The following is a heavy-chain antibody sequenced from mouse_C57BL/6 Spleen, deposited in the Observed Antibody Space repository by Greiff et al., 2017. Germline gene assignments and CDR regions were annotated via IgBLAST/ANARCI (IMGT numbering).Heavy chain of an antibody. CDR3: ARSDGSYYAMDY. CDR1: GYSFTGYF. CDR2: INPYNGDT. V-gene: IGHV1-20*01. J-gene: IGHJ4*01. Sequence: EVQLQQSGPELVKPGDSVKISCKASGYSFTGYFMNWVMQSHGKSLEWIGRINPYNGDTFYNQKFKGKATLTVDKSSSTAHMALRSLTSEDSAVYYCARSDGSYYAMDYWGQGTSVTVSS. D-gene: IGHD2-3*01.